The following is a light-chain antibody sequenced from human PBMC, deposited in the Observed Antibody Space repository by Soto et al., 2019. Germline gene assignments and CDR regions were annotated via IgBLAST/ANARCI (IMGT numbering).Light chain of an antibody. Sequence: QSALTQPASVSGSPGQSITISCTGTSSDIGSYSLVSWYQQHPGRAPKLMIYEVSKWPSGVSNRFSGSKSGNTASLAISGLQAEDEADYYCCSYAGSTWVFGGGTKVTVL. CDR2: EVS. CDR3: CSYAGSTWV. V-gene: IGLV2-23*02. CDR1: SSDIGSYSL. J-gene: IGLJ3*02.